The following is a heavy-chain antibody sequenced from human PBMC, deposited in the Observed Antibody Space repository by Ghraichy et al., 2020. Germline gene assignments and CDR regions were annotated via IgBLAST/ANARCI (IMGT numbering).Heavy chain of an antibody. CDR2: INQDGSDK. D-gene: IGHD3-22*01. CDR3: VRAKTYYYDSSGFGRQFDY. CDR1: GFTLSSYW. J-gene: IGHJ4*02. Sequence: GGSLRLSCAASGFTLSSYWMIWVRQAPGKGLEWVANINQDGSDKYYVDSVKGRFTISRDNAMNSLFLQMNGLRADDTAVYYCVRAKTYYYDSSGFGRQFDYWGQGTLVTVSS. V-gene: IGHV3-7*01.